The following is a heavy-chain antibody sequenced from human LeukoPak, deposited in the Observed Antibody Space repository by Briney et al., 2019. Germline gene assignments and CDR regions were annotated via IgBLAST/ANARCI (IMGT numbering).Heavy chain of an antibody. V-gene: IGHV5-51*01. D-gene: IGHD3-22*01. CDR2: IYPGDSDT. Sequence: GESLKISCKGSGYSFTSYWIGWVRQMPGKGLERMGIIYPGDSDTRYSPSFQGQVTISADKSISTAYLQWSSLKASDTAMYYCASAYYYDSSGYYFDPDYWGQGTLVTVSS. CDR3: ASAYYYDSSGYYFDPDY. CDR1: GYSFTSYW. J-gene: IGHJ4*02.